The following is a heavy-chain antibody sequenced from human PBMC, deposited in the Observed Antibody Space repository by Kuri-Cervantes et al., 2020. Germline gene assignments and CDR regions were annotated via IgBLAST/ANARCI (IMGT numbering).Heavy chain of an antibody. D-gene: IGHD2-15*01. J-gene: IGHJ4*02. CDR2: IWYGGSNK. V-gene: IGHV3-33*01. Sequence: GESLKISCAASGFTFSSYGMHWVRQAPGKGLEWVAVIWYGGSNKYYADSVKGRFTISRDNSKNTLYLQMNSLRAEDTAVYYCARSTLGYCSGGSCYALAYWGQGTLVTVSS. CDR1: GFTFSSYG. CDR3: ARSTLGYCSGGSCYALAY.